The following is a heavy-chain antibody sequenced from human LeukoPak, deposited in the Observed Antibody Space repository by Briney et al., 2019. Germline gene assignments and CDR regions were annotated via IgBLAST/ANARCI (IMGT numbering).Heavy chain of an antibody. CDR2: IIPIFGTA. D-gene: IGHD4-17*01. CDR3: ARNTYGDYVFRYFDY. J-gene: IGHJ4*02. Sequence: GASVKVSCKASGGTFSSYAISWVRQAPGQGLEWMGGIIPIFGTANYAQKFQGRVTITTDESTSTAYMGLSSLRSEDTAVYYCARNTYGDYVFRYFDYWGQGTLVTVSS. V-gene: IGHV1-69*05. CDR1: GGTFSSYA.